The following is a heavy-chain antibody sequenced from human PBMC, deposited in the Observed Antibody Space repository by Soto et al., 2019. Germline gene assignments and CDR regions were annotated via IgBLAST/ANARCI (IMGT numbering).Heavy chain of an antibody. V-gene: IGHV4-34*01. D-gene: IGHD4-17*01. J-gene: IGHJ4*02. Sequence: VYGGSFSGYYWSWIRQPPGKGLEWIGEINHSGSTNYNPSLKSRVTISVDTSKNQFSLKLSSVTAADTAVYYCARVHYGDYLRNRFFDYWGQGTLVTVSS. CDR2: INHSGST. CDR1: GGSFSGYY. CDR3: ARVHYGDYLRNRFFDY.